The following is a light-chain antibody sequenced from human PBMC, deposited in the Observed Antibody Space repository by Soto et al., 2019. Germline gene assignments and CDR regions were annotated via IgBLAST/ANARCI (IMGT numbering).Light chain of an antibody. CDR1: QTIGSW. V-gene: IGKV1-5*01. Sequence: DIQMTQSRSTLSGCVVDRGTITGRASQTIGSWLAWYQQKPGKAPKLLIYDAATLESGVPSRFSGSVSGTEFTLIISSLQPDDFATYYCQQYNRGSLTFGGGTKVDIK. CDR2: DAA. CDR3: QQYNRGSLT. J-gene: IGKJ4*01.